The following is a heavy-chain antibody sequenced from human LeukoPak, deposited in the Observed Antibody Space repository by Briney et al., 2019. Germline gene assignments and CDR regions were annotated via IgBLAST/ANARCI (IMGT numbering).Heavy chain of an antibody. CDR1: GFTFSRYW. CDR3: ARSIAAAGPY. CDR2: IDTSGTTI. J-gene: IGHJ4*02. D-gene: IGHD6-13*01. Sequence: GGSLRLSCAASGFTFSRYWMSWVRQAPGKGLEWVSYIDTSGTTIYYADSVKGRFTISRDNAKNSLYLQMNSLRAEDTAVYHCARSIAAAGPYWGQGTLVTVSS. V-gene: IGHV3-48*01.